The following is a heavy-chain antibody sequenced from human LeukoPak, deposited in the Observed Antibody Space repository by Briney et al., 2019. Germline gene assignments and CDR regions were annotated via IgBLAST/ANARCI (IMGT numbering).Heavy chain of an antibody. CDR3: ARERETDYDILTGYWRYFDY. CDR2: IIPIIGTA. D-gene: IGHD3-9*01. Sequence: ASVKVSCKASGGTFSSYAISWVRQAPGQGLEWMGRIIPIIGTANYAQKFQGRVTITTDESTSTAYMELSSLRSEDTAVYYCARERETDYDILTGYWRYFDYWGQGTLVTVSS. J-gene: IGHJ4*02. CDR1: GGTFSSYA. V-gene: IGHV1-69*05.